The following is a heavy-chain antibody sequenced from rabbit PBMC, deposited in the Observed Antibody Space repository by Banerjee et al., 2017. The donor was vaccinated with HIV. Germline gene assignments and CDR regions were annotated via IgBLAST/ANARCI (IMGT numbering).Heavy chain of an antibody. J-gene: IGHJ5*01. V-gene: IGHV1S45*01. CDR2: INTSSGNT. Sequence: QEQLVESGGDLVKPEGSLTLTCPASGFSFSNKYVLCWVRQAPGKGLEWIGCINTSSGNTVYASWAKGRFTISKTSSTTVTLQMTSLTAADTATYFCARDDFGVMWLDLWGPGTLVTVS. CDR3: ARDDFGVMWLDL. CDR1: GFSFSNKYV. D-gene: IGHD2-1*01.